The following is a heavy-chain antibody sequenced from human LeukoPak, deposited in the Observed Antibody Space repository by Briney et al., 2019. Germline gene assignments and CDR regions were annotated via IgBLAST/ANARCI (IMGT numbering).Heavy chain of an antibody. Sequence: PGGSLRLSCAASGFNFRTYGMHWVRQAPGKGLEWVAFISYDGGKRYFGESVKGRFTIARDNSENTVSLQMNSLKTEDTAVYYCAELGITMIGGVWGKGTTVTISS. CDR1: GFNFRTYG. CDR2: ISYDGGKR. J-gene: IGHJ6*04. V-gene: IGHV3-30*18. CDR3: AELGITMIGGV. D-gene: IGHD3-10*02.